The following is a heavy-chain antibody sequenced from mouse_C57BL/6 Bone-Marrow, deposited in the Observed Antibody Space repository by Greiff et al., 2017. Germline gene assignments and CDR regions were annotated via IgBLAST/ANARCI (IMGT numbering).Heavy chain of an antibody. Sequence: VQLQQSGPVLVKPGASVTMSCKASGYTFTDYYMNWVKQSHGKSLEWIGVINPYNGGTSYNQKFKGKATLTVDKSSSTAYMELNSLTSEDSAVYYCAFITTVVATDYYAMDYWGQGTSDTVPS. D-gene: IGHD1-1*01. CDR3: AFITTVVATDYYAMDY. V-gene: IGHV1-19*01. J-gene: IGHJ4*01. CDR1: GYTFTDYY. CDR2: INPYNGGT.